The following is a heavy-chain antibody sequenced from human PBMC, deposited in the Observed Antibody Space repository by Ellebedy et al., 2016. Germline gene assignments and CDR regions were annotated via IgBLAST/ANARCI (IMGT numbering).Heavy chain of an antibody. Sequence: GGSLRLSXAASGFSVTNSFMSWVRQAPGKGLEWVAVIYSTGTIHYADSVKGRFSISKDISKNTFFLQMNRLRVEDTAVYYCARVSGNNWFNPWGQGTLVTVSS. J-gene: IGHJ5*02. V-gene: IGHV3-66*01. CDR3: ARVSGNNWFNP. CDR2: IYSTGTI. D-gene: IGHD2-15*01. CDR1: GFSVTNSF.